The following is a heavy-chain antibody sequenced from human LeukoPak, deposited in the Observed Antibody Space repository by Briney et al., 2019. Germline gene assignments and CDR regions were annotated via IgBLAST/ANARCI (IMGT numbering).Heavy chain of an antibody. CDR3: ARGGPDYGDILDY. J-gene: IGHJ4*02. Sequence: SETLSLTCAVYGGSFSGYYWSWIRQPPGKGLEWIGEINHSGSTNYNPSLKSRVTISVDTSKNQFSLKLSSVTAADTAVYYCARGGPDYGDILDYWGQGTLVTVSS. V-gene: IGHV4-34*01. D-gene: IGHD4-17*01. CDR1: GGSFSGYY. CDR2: INHSGST.